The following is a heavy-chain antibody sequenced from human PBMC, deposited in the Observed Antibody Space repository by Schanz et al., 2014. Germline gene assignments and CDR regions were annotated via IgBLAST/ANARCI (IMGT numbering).Heavy chain of an antibody. V-gene: IGHV3-23*01. Sequence: EVQLLESGGGLVQPGESLRVSCAASGFTFNSYAMSWVRQAPGRGLEWVSALSGSGGSTYYADSVKGRFTISRDNSKNTLYLQMNSLRAEDTAVYYCARRASCSRIGCPFDSWGQGTLVTVSS. D-gene: IGHD2-2*01. CDR3: ARRASCSRIGCPFDS. CDR1: GFTFNSYA. J-gene: IGHJ4*02. CDR2: LSGSGGST.